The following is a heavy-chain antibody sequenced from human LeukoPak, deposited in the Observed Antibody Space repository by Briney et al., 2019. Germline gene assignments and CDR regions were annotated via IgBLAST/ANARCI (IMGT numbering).Heavy chain of an antibody. J-gene: IGHJ3*02. CDR3: ARADGDYDGSSDAFDI. CDR2: ISGSGGRT. V-gene: IGHV3-23*01. CDR1: GFTFSSYE. D-gene: IGHD4-17*01. Sequence: GGSLRLSCAASGFTFSSYEMNWVRQAPGKGLEWVSAISGSGGRTHYADSVKGRFTISRDNSKNTLYLQMNSLRAEDTAVYYCARADGDYDGSSDAFDIWGQGTMVTVSS.